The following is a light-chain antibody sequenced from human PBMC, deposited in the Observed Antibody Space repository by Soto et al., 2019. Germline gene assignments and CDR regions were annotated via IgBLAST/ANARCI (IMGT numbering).Light chain of an antibody. CDR1: QSIGKH. V-gene: IGKV1-9*01. CDR2: GAS. CDR3: QHYKSYSEA. Sequence: DIQMTQSPSFLSSSVGDRVTITCRASQSIGKHLNWYQQKPGKAPKFLIYGASTLQSGVPSRFSGSGAGTEFTLTISSLQPDDFATYYCQHYKSYSEAFGQGTKVDIK. J-gene: IGKJ1*01.